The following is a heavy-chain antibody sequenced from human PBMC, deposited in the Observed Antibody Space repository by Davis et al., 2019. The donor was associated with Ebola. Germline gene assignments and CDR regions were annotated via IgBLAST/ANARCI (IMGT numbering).Heavy chain of an antibody. J-gene: IGHJ4*02. Sequence: PGGSLRLSCAASGFTFSIYAMHWVRQAPGKGLEWVAVISYDGSNKYYTDSVKGRVTVSRDNSKNTLYLQMNSLRVEDTAVYYCAKDQDWAWDYWGQGTLVTVSS. CDR1: GFTFSIYA. CDR2: ISYDGSNK. D-gene: IGHD3-9*01. CDR3: AKDQDWAWDY. V-gene: IGHV3-30-3*01.